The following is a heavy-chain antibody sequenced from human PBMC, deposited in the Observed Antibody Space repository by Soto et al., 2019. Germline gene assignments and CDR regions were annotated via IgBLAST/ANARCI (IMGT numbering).Heavy chain of an antibody. Sequence: PGGSLRLSCAASGFTFSDYYMSWIRQAPGKGLEWVSGISSSGDYTNYADSVKGRFTISRDNLKNTLYLQMNTLRAEDTAVYYCQWDSWGQGTLVTVSS. J-gene: IGHJ4*02. CDR1: GFTFSDYY. D-gene: IGHD6-19*01. V-gene: IGHV3-11*03. CDR2: ISSSGDYT. CDR3: QWDS.